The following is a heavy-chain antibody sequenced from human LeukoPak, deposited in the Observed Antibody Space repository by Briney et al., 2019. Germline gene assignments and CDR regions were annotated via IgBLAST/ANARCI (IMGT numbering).Heavy chain of an antibody. CDR2: ISSSGSTI. V-gene: IGHV3-11*01. D-gene: IGHD6-13*01. CDR1: GFTFSDYY. J-gene: IGHJ4*02. Sequence: GWSLRLSCAASGFTFSDYYMSWIRQAPGKGLEWVSYISSSGSTIYYADSVKGRFTISRDNAKNSLYLQMNSLRAEDTAVYYCARDKGPAAGSFVYFDYWGQGTLVTVSS. CDR3: ARDKGPAAGSFVYFDY.